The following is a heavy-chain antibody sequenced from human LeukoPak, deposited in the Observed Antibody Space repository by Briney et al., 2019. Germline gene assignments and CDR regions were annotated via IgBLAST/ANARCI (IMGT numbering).Heavy chain of an antibody. V-gene: IGHV4-39*01. CDR1: GGSISVSHYY. CDR2: VHYNGAT. Sequence: SETLSLTCTVSGGSISVSHYYWTWIRQPPGKGPEWIGSVHYNGATYYSPSLRSRVTISVDSSENQFSLKLSSVTAADTAVYYCARGRGYCSGGSCSHYFDYWGQGTLVTVSS. CDR3: ARGRGYCSGGSCSHYFDY. D-gene: IGHD2-15*01. J-gene: IGHJ4*02.